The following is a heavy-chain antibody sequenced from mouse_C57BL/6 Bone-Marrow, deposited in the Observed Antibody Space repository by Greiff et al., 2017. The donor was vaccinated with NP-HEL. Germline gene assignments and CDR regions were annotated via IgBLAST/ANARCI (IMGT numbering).Heavy chain of an antibody. D-gene: IGHD1-1*01. J-gene: IGHJ2*01. CDR3: ARSGGTTVVALYYFDY. Sequence: QVQLQQPGAELVKPGASVKLSCKASGYTFTSYWMHWVKQRPGQGLEWIGMIHPNSGSTNYNEKFKSKATLTVDKSSSTAYMQLSSLTSEDSAVYYCARSGGTTVVALYYFDYWGQGTTLTVSS. CDR2: IHPNSGST. V-gene: IGHV1-64*01. CDR1: GYTFTSYW.